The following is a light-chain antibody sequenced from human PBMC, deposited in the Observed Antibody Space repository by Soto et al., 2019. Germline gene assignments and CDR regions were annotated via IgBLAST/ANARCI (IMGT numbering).Light chain of an antibody. V-gene: IGKV3-20*01. CDR1: QRVSSSY. CDR3: QRYGSSPPFT. J-gene: IGKJ2*01. CDR2: GAS. Sequence: EIVLTQSPGTLSLSPGERATLSCRASQRVSSSYLAWYQQKPGQAPRLLIYGASTRATGIPDRFSGSGSGKDFTLTISRLEPEDFAVYFCQRYGSSPPFTFGQGNKVEI.